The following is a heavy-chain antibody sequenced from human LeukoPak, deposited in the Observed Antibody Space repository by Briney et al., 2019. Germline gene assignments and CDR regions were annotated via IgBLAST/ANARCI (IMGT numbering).Heavy chain of an antibody. CDR3: ARAPYYYDSSGYRSWFDP. CDR1: GYTFTSYA. V-gene: IGHV1-3*01. CDR2: INAGNGNT. D-gene: IGHD3-22*01. J-gene: IGHJ5*02. Sequence: ASVKVSCKASGYTFTSYAMHWVRQAPGQRLEWMGWINAGNGNTKYPQKFQGRVTITRDTSASTAYMELSSLRSEDTAVYYCARAPYYYDSSGYRSWFDPWGQGTLVTVSS.